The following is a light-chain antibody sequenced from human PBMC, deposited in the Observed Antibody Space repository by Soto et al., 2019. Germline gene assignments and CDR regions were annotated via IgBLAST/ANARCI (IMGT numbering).Light chain of an antibody. CDR2: SNS. J-gene: IGLJ3*02. Sequence: QSVLTQPPSVSGAPGQKVIISCTGITSNIGAGYDVHWYQQLPGTAPKLLIYSNSNRPSGVPDRLSGSKSGTSASLAITGLQVEDEADYYCQSYDSSLSAAVFGGGTKVTVL. CDR3: QSYDSSLSAAV. CDR1: TSNIGAGYD. V-gene: IGLV1-40*01.